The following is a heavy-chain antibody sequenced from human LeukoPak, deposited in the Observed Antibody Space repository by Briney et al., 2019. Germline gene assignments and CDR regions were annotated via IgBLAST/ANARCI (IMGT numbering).Heavy chain of an antibody. CDR2: IYYSGST. CDR1: GGSISSGGYY. D-gene: IGHD2-2*01. CDR3: ARAGYCSSTSCSWFDP. Sequence: PSQTLSLTCTVSGGSISSGGYYWSWIRQHPGKGLEWIGHIYYSGSTYYNPSLKSRVTISVDTSKNQFSLKLSSVTAADTAVYYCARAGYCSSTSCSWFDPWGQGTLFTVSS. J-gene: IGHJ5*02. V-gene: IGHV4-31*03.